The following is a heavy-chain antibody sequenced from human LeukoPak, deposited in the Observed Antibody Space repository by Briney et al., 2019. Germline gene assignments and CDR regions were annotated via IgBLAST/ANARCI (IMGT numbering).Heavy chain of an antibody. Sequence: PGGSLRLSCAASGFTFNDYYMSWIRQAPGKGLEWVSYISSSGSTIYYADSVKGRFTISRDNAKNSLYLQMNSLRAEDTAVYYCARKNIVVVPAAPPHYYYYYYYMDVRGKGTTVTVSS. CDR2: ISSSGSTI. J-gene: IGHJ6*03. D-gene: IGHD2-2*01. CDR1: GFTFNDYY. CDR3: ARKNIVVVPAAPPHYYYYYYYMDV. V-gene: IGHV3-11*01.